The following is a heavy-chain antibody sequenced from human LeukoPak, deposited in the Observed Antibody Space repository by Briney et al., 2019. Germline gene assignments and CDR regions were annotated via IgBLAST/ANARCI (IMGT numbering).Heavy chain of an antibody. D-gene: IGHD2-8*02. CDR2: ISSSSSHI. CDR1: GFTFSSYT. V-gene: IGHV3-21*01. CDR3: ARVVPGTGFFY. J-gene: IGHJ4*02. Sequence: NPGGSLRLSCAASGFTFSSYTMNLVRQAPGKGLEWVSSISSSSSHIYYVDSVKGRFTISRDNAKNSLYLQMNSLRAEDTAVYYCARVVPGTGFFYWGQGTLVTVSS.